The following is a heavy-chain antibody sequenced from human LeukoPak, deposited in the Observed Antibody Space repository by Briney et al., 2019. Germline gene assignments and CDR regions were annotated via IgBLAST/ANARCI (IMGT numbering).Heavy chain of an antibody. CDR2: INHSGST. Sequence: SETLSLTCTVSGGSISSSSYYWSWIRQPPGKGLEWIGEINHSGSTNYNPSLKSRVTISVDTSKNQFSLKLSSVTAADTAVYYCARSGSGSYPNYWGQGTLITVSS. CDR3: ARSGSGSYPNY. V-gene: IGHV4-39*07. D-gene: IGHD3-10*01. CDR1: GGSISSSSYY. J-gene: IGHJ4*02.